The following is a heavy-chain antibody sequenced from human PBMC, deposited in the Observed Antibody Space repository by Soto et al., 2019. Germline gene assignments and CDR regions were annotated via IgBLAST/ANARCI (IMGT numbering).Heavy chain of an antibody. CDR2: ISAYNGNT. CDR3: ARDAPNLMGIAAAPQLTYYYYYGMDV. CDR1: GYTFTRSG. D-gene: IGHD6-13*01. J-gene: IGHJ6*02. Sequence: ASVKVSCKASGYTFTRSGISWVRQAPGQGPEWMGWISAYNGNTNYAQKLQGRVTMTTDTSTSTAYMELRSLRSDDTAVYYCARDAPNLMGIAAAPQLTYYYYYGMDVWGQGTTVTVSS. V-gene: IGHV1-18*01.